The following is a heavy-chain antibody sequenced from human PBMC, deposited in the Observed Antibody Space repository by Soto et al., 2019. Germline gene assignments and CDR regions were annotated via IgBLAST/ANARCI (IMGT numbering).Heavy chain of an antibody. Sequence: VASVKVSCKASGYTFTGYYMHWVRQAPGQGLEWMGWINPNSGGTNYAQKFQGRVTMTRDTSISTAYMELSRLRSDDTAVYYCARVSIRYCSSTSCYPGYWGQGXLVTVSS. CDR2: INPNSGGT. D-gene: IGHD2-2*01. CDR3: ARVSIRYCSSTSCYPGY. V-gene: IGHV1-2*02. CDR1: GYTFTGYY. J-gene: IGHJ4*02.